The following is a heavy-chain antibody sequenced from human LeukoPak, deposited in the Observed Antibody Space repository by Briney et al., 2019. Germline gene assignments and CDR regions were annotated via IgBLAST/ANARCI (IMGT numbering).Heavy chain of an antibody. CDR3: ARDTVDQNWFDP. J-gene: IGHJ5*02. V-gene: IGHV4-31*03. CDR1: GGSISSGGYY. D-gene: IGHD4-23*01. CDR2: IYYSGST. Sequence: SETLSLTCTVSGGSISSGGYYWSWIRQHPGKGLEWIGHIYYSGSTYYNPSLKSRVTISVDTSKNQFSLKLSSVTAADTAVYYCARDTVDQNWFDPWGQGTLVTVSS.